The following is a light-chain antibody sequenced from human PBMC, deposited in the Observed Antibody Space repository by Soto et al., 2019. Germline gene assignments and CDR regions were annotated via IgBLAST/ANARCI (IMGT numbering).Light chain of an antibody. V-gene: IGKV3-20*01. Sequence: EIVLTQSPGTLSLSPGERATLSCSASQSVYTNYLAWYQQKPGQAPRLLIYGASRRTTGIPDRFTGSGSGTDFTLTSSRLEPEDFAGYYCQEYGSSPPVYTFGQGTKLEIK. J-gene: IGKJ2*01. CDR3: QEYGSSPPVYT. CDR1: QSVYTNY. CDR2: GAS.